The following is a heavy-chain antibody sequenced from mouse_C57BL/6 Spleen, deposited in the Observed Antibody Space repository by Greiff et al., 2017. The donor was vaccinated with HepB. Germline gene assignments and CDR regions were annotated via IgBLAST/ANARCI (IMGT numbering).Heavy chain of an antibody. D-gene: IGHD1-1*01. CDR2: INYDGSST. CDR3: ARWDGSSWYFDV. J-gene: IGHJ1*03. V-gene: IGHV5-16*01. CDR1: GFTFSDYY. Sequence: EVQRVESEGGLVQPGSSMKLSCTASGFTFSDYYMAWVRQVPEKGLEWVANINYDGSSTYYLDSLKSRFIISRDNAKNILYLQMSSLKSEDTATYYCARWDGSSWYFDVWGTGTTVTVSS.